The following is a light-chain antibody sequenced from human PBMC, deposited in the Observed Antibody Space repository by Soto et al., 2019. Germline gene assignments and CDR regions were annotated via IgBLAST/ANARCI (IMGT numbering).Light chain of an antibody. CDR1: SSDVGAYDY. J-gene: IGLJ1*01. V-gene: IGLV2-14*01. CDR3: SLYTSSDTPYV. Sequence: QSVLTQPASVSGSPGQSITISCTGTSSDVGAYDYVSWYQQHPDKAPKLIISVVSNRPSGVSNRFSGSTSGNTASLTISGLQDEDEADYYCSLYTSSDTPYVFGTGTKLTVL. CDR2: VVS.